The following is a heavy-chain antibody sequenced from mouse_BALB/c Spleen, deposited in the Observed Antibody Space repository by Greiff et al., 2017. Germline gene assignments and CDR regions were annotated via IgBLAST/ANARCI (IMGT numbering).Heavy chain of an antibody. CDR3: ARHGFDYYGSSYAMDY. Sequence: VQLQESGPDLVAPSQSLSITCTVSGFSLTSYGVHWVRQPPGKGLEWLVVIWSDGSTTYNSALKSRLSISKDNSKSQVFLKMNSLQTDDTAMYYCARHGFDYYGSSYAMDYWGQGTSVTVSS. V-gene: IGHV2-6-2*01. CDR1: GFSLTSYG. D-gene: IGHD1-1*01. J-gene: IGHJ4*01. CDR2: IWSDGST.